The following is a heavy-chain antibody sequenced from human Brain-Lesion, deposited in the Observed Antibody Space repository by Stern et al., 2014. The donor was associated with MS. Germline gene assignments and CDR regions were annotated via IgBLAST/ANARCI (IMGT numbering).Heavy chain of an antibody. CDR3: AGEEDIRYCSGGSCTGNWFDP. CDR1: GGSVSSTSYA. D-gene: IGHD2-15*01. V-gene: IGHV4-39*01. Sequence: QVQLVQSGPGLVKPSETLSLTCTVAGGSVSSTSYAWAWIRQPPGKGLEWIGTIYYSGNTYYSPSLKSRLTLSPDTSKNQVSLQRGSLTAADTAVYYCAGEEDIRYCSGGSCTGNWFDPWGQGTLVTVSS. J-gene: IGHJ5*02. CDR2: IYYSGNT.